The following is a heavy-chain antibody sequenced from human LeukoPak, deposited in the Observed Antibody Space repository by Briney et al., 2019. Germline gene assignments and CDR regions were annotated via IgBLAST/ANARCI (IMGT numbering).Heavy chain of an antibody. Sequence: ASVKVSCKASGYTFPDYYMHWVRQAPGQGFEWMGWINPNDGDTNYAQKFQGGVTMTRDTSISTAHMEVSRLRSDDTAVYYCARANFLYCSSSTCLFDYWGQGTLVTVSS. CDR1: GYTFPDYY. CDR2: INPNDGDT. CDR3: ARANFLYCSSSTCLFDY. V-gene: IGHV1-2*02. D-gene: IGHD2-2*01. J-gene: IGHJ4*02.